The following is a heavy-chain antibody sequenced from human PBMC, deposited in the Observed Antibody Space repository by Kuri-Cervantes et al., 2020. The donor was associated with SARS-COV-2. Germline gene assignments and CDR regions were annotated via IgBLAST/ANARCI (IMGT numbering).Heavy chain of an antibody. CDR1: GYTFTGYY. D-gene: IGHD1-26*01. Sequence: ASVKVSCKASGYTFTGYYMHWVRQAPGQGLEWMGWINPNSGGTNYAQKFQGRVTMTRDTSISTAYMELSRLRSDDTAVYYCARARYSGSYLFDYWGQGTRGTESS. V-gene: IGHV1-2*02. J-gene: IGHJ4*02. CDR2: INPNSGGT. CDR3: ARARYSGSYLFDY.